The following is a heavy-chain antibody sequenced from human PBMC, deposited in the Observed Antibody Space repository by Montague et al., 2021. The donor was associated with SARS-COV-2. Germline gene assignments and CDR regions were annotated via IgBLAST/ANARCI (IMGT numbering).Heavy chain of an antibody. CDR3: ARARITMIVVVNAFDI. J-gene: IGHJ3*02. D-gene: IGHD3-22*01. CDR2: IYYSGST. CDR1: GGSISSGGYY. V-gene: IGHV4-31*03. Sequence: TLSLTCTVSGGSISSGGYYWSWIRQHPGKGLEWIGCIYYSGSTYYNPSLKSRVTISVDTSKNQFSLKLSSATAADTAVYYCARARITMIVVVNAFDIWGQGTMVTVSS.